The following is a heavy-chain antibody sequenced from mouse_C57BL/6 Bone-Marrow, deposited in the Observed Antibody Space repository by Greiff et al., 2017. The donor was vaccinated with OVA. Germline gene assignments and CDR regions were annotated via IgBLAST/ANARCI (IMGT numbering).Heavy chain of an antibody. Sequence: VQLQQSGAELVKPGASVKISCKASGYAFSSYWMNWVKQRPGKGLEWIGQIYPGDGDTNYNGKFKGKATLTADKSSSTAYMQLSSLTSEDSAVYFCARKGIATTVVGAMDYWGQGTSVTVSS. CDR1: GYAFSSYW. J-gene: IGHJ4*01. D-gene: IGHD1-1*01. CDR3: ARKGIATTVVGAMDY. V-gene: IGHV1-80*01. CDR2: IYPGDGDT.